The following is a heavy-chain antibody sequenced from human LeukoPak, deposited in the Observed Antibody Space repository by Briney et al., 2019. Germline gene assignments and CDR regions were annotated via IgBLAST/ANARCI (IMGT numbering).Heavy chain of an antibody. J-gene: IGHJ4*02. CDR3: TRGSYYDSSGYSGVRLFDY. V-gene: IGHV1-18*01. Sequence: ASVKVSCKASGYSSTNYGISWVRQAPGQGLEWMGWIHIYRGNTNYAQKFQGRVTMTTDTSTSTVYMEVRGLRYDDTAMYYCTRGSYYDSSGYSGVRLFDYWGQGTPVTVPS. CDR2: IHIYRGNT. D-gene: IGHD3-22*01. CDR1: GYSSTNYG.